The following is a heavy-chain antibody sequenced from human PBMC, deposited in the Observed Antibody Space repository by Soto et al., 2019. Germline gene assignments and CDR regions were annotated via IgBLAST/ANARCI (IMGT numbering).Heavy chain of an antibody. CDR3: AKDRNYPRDQFHN. J-gene: IGHJ4*02. CDR2: ISANGQGI. D-gene: IGHD1-7*01. V-gene: IGHV3-23*01. CDR1: GFTFNNHA. Sequence: AGGSLRLSCAASGFTFNNHAMSWVRQAPGKGLEWVSAISANGQGIYYADSVKGRFIISRDSSKNTVFLHMDSLTAEDTAVYYCAKDRNYPRDQFHNWGQGTLVTVS.